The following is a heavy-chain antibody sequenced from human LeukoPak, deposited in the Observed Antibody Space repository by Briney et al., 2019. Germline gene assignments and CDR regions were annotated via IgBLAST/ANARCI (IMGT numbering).Heavy chain of an antibody. CDR3: ARGGNDYVWGSYRFIDY. Sequence: GASVKVSCKASGYTFTSYGISWVRQAPGQGLEWMGWISAYNGNTNYAQKLQGGVTMTTDTSTSTAYMELRSLRSDDTAVYYCARGGNDYVWGSYRFIDYWGQGTLVTVSS. J-gene: IGHJ4*02. CDR1: GYTFTSYG. V-gene: IGHV1-18*01. D-gene: IGHD3-16*02. CDR2: ISAYNGNT.